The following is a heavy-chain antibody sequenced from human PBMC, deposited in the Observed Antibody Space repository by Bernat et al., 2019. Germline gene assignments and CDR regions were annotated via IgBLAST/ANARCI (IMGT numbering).Heavy chain of an antibody. CDR1: GDSVTTSNYY. V-gene: IGHV4-61*01. D-gene: IGHD2-15*01. J-gene: IGHJ5*02. Sequence: VQLQESGPGLVKPSETLSLTCTVSGDSVTTSNYYWSWIRQPPGKGLEWIAYIYYSGSTNYNPSLKSRATISLDTSKNQFSLKLTSVTAADTAVYLCARTGYCSGGSCYSGWFDPWGQGTLVPVSS. CDR3: ARTGYCSGGSCYSGWFDP. CDR2: IYYSGST.